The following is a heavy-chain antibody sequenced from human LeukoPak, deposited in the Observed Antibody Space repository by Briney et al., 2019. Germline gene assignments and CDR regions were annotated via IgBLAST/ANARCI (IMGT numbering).Heavy chain of an antibody. V-gene: IGHV4-34*01. CDR2: INHSGST. Sequence: KSSETLSLTCAVYGGSFSGYYWSWIRQPPGKGLEWIGEINHSGSTNYNPSLKSRVTISVDTSKNQFSLKLSSVTAADTAVYYCATLAPPPYYDFWSGYFTAFDHWGQGTLVTVSS. CDR3: ATLAPPPYYDFWSGYFTAFDH. CDR1: GGSFSGYY. J-gene: IGHJ4*02. D-gene: IGHD3-3*01.